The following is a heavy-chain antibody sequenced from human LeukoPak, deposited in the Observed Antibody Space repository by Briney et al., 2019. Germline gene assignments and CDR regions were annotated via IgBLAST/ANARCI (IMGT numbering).Heavy chain of an antibody. D-gene: IGHD3-9*01. CDR3: AKGPPGDDILTGYYPSLIDY. J-gene: IGHJ4*02. CDR2: IRYDGSNK. CDR1: GFTFSSYG. V-gene: IGHV3-30*02. Sequence: QPGGSLRLSCAASGFTFSSYGMHWVRQAPGKGLEWVAFIRYDGSNKYYADSVKGRFTISRDNSKNTLYLQMNSLRAEDTAVYYCAKGPPGDDILTGYYPSLIDYWGQGTLVTVSS.